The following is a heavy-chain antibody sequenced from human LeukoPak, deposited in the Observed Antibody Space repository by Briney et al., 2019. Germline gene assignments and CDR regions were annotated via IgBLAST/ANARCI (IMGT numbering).Heavy chain of an antibody. CDR1: GASISNYY. CDR3: GRHPSAMTTPP. V-gene: IGHV4-59*08. CDR2: IHYSGST. J-gene: IGHJ5*02. D-gene: IGHD2-15*01. Sequence: SETLSLTCTVSGASISNYYWSWIRQPPGKGLEWIGYIHYSGSTDYNPSLKSRVTMSVDTAKNQFSLRLSSVTAADTAMYYCGRHPSAMTTPPWGQGTLVTVS.